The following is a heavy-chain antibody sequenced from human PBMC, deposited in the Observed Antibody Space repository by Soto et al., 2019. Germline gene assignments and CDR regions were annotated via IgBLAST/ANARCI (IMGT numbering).Heavy chain of an antibody. D-gene: IGHD1-26*01. CDR3: AGISGVSGSNYHFDY. V-gene: IGHV3-72*01. CDR2: IRNKINSYTT. Sequence: SLRLSCAASGFTFSDHYMDWVRQTPGKGLEWVGRIRNKINSYTTEYAASVEGRFTISRDDSKNSLYLQMISLKTEDTAVYFCAGISGVSGSNYHFDYWGQGTLVTVSS. J-gene: IGHJ4*02. CDR1: GFTFSDHY.